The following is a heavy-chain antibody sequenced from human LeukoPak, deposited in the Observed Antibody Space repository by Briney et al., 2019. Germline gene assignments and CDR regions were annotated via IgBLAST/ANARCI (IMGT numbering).Heavy chain of an antibody. Sequence: GGSLRLSCAASGFTCSSYNMNWVRKAQGKGLEWVSSISSSSAYIYYADSVKGRFTISRDNAKNSLYLQMNSLRAEDTAVYYCARLEAAVFDYWGQGTLVTVSS. CDR3: ARLEAAVFDY. V-gene: IGHV3-21*01. CDR1: GFTCSSYN. CDR2: ISSSSAYI. J-gene: IGHJ4*02. D-gene: IGHD6-13*01.